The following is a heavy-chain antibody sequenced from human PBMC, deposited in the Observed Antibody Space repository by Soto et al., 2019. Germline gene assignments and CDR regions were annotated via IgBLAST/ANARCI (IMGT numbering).Heavy chain of an antibody. J-gene: IGHJ4*02. CDR1: GFNFSEYA. D-gene: IGHD3-3*01. CDR3: AKDWATLAAGRFFDS. V-gene: IGHV3-30*18. Sequence: GGSLRLSCAASGFNFSEYAMHWVRQSPGKGLEWLAIISFEGSNKYSANPVKGRFTISRDNSKNTLYLQMNNLRPEDTAVYYCAKDWATLAAGRFFDSWGQGTPVTVSS. CDR2: ISFEGSNK.